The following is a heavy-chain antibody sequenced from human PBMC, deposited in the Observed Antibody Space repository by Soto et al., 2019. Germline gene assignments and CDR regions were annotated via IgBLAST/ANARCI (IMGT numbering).Heavy chain of an antibody. CDR3: ATGRYGDY. J-gene: IGHJ4*02. Sequence: QVHLVQSGAEVKKPGASVKVSCKGSGYAFTTYGITWVRQAPGQGLEWMGWISAHNGNTNYAQKLQGRVTVTRDTSTSPACMELRSLRSEGTAVYYCATGRYGDYWGQGALVTVSS. CDR1: GYAFTTYG. CDR2: ISAHNGNT. D-gene: IGHD1-1*01. V-gene: IGHV1-18*01.